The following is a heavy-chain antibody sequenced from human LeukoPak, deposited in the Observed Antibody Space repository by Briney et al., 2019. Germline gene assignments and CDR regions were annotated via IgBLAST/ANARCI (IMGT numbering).Heavy chain of an antibody. CDR1: EFTFSSYW. Sequence: GGSLRLSCAASEFTFSSYWMSWVRQAPGKGLEWVANIKQDGSEKDYVDSGKGRFTISRDNAKNSLYLQMTSLGAEDTAVYYCARSPDGYSYGLYYFDYWGQGTLVTVSS. CDR3: ARSPDGYSYGLYYFDY. J-gene: IGHJ4*02. CDR2: IKQDGSEK. D-gene: IGHD5-18*01. V-gene: IGHV3-7*01.